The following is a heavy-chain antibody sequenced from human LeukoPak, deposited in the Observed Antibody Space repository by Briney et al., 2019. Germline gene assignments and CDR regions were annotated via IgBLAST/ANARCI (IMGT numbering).Heavy chain of an antibody. Sequence: ASVKLSCKASGYTFTGYYMHWVRLAPGQGLEWMGWINPNSGGTNYAQKFQGRVTMTRDTSISTAYMELSRLRSDDTAVYYCARDRADYYDSSGYCAWGQGTLVTVSS. CDR1: GYTFTGYY. J-gene: IGHJ5*02. CDR3: ARDRADYYDSSGYCA. CDR2: INPNSGGT. D-gene: IGHD3-22*01. V-gene: IGHV1-2*02.